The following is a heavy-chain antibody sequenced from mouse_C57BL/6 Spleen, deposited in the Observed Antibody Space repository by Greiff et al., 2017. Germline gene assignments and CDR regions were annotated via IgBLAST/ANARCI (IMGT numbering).Heavy chain of an antibody. D-gene: IGHD1-1*01. CDR2: IDPETGGT. V-gene: IGHV1-15*01. Sequence: QVQLQQSGAELVRPGASVTLSCKASGYTFTDYEMHWVKQTPVHGLEWIGAIDPETGGTAYNQKFKGKAILTADKSSSTAYMELRSLTSEDSAVYYCTRSSLITTVGDWFAYWGQGTLVTVSA. CDR1: GYTFTDYE. J-gene: IGHJ3*01. CDR3: TRSSLITTVGDWFAY.